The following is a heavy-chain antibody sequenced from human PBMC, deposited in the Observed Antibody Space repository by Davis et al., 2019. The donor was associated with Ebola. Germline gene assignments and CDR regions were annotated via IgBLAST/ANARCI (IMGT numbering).Heavy chain of an antibody. CDR3: AKEAYYYYYMDV. V-gene: IGHV3-21*04. Sequence: PGGSLRLSCAASGFTFSSYSMNWVRQAPGKGLEWVSSISSSSSYIYYADSVKGRFTISRDNSKNTLYLQMNSLRAEDTAVYYCAKEAYYYYYMDVWGKGTTVTVSS. CDR1: GFTFSSYS. J-gene: IGHJ6*03. CDR2: ISSSSSYI.